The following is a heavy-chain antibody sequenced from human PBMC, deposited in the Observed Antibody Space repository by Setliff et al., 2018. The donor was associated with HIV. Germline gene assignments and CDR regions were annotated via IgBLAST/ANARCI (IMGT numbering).Heavy chain of an antibody. CDR1: GDSIGYYY. D-gene: IGHD3-10*01. CDR2: IHTSGST. CDR3: ARARIEVVGDGPHDVFDL. Sequence: PSETLSLTCTVSGDSIGYYYWSWIRQPAGGGLEWMGRIHTSGSTNYNPSLKSRVTLSVDTSMNQFFLKLTSLSAADTAVYYCARARIEVVGDGPHDVFDLWGRGTTVTVSS. V-gene: IGHV4-4*07. J-gene: IGHJ3*01.